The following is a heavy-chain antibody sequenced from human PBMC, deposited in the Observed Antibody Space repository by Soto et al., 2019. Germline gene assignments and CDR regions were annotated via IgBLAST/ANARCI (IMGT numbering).Heavy chain of an antibody. D-gene: IGHD3-10*01. V-gene: IGHV3-53*05. Sequence: GGSLRLSCAASGFTVSSNYMSWVRQAPGRGLEWVSVIYSGGSTYYADSVKGRFTISRDNSKNTLYLQMDSLRAEDTAVYYCAKGEVRGIIPSYFDYWGLGTLVTVSS. CDR2: IYSGGST. CDR1: GFTVSSNY. J-gene: IGHJ4*02. CDR3: AKGEVRGIIPSYFDY.